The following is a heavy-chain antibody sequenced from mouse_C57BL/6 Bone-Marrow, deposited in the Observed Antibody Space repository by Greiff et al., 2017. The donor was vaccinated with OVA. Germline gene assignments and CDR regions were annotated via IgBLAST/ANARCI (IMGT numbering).Heavy chain of an antibody. V-gene: IGHV6-6*01. CDR1: GFTFSDAW. Sequence: EVQLQQSGGGLVQPGGSMKLSCAASGFTFSDAWMDWVRQSPEKGLEWVAEIRNKANNHATYYAESVKGRFTISRDDSKSSVYLQMNSLRAEDTGIYYCTRGDWALFAYWGQGTLVTVSA. CDR2: IRNKANNHAT. D-gene: IGHD4-1*01. CDR3: TRGDWALFAY. J-gene: IGHJ3*01.